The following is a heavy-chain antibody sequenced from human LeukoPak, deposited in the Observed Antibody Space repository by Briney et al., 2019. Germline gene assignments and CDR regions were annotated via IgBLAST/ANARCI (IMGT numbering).Heavy chain of an antibody. CDR3: AREYYDFWSGYGFDWFDP. CDR2: IKQDGSEI. Sequence: GGSLRLSCAASGFTFSSYWMSWVRQAPGKGLEWVANIKQDGSEIYYVDSVKGRFTISRDNAKNSLYLQMNSLRAEDTAVYYCAREYYDFWSGYGFDWFDPWGQGTLVTVSS. V-gene: IGHV3-7*01. D-gene: IGHD3-3*01. J-gene: IGHJ5*02. CDR1: GFTFSSYW.